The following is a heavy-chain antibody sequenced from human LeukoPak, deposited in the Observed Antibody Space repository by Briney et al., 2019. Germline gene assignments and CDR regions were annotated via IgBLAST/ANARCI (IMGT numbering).Heavy chain of an antibody. CDR1: GYTFTSYG. J-gene: IGHJ6*02. D-gene: IGHD1-14*01. V-gene: IGHV7-4-1*02. CDR3: ARGITPIGRYYYYYGMDV. Sequence: ASVKVSCKASGYTFTSYGISWVRQAPGQGLEWMGWINTNTGNPTYAQGFTGRFVFSLDTSVSTAYLQISSLKAEDTAVYYCARGITPIGRYYYYYGMDVWGQGTTVTVSS. CDR2: INTNTGNP.